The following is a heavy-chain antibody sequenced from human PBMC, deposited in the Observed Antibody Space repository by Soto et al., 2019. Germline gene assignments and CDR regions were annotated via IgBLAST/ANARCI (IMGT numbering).Heavy chain of an antibody. D-gene: IGHD3-3*01. CDR3: AKAIRLLEWLLYTTFAFGPTFDY. V-gene: IGHV3-23*01. CDR2: ISGSGGST. Sequence: GGSLRLSCAASGFTFSSYAMSWVRQAPGKGLEWVSAISGSGGSTYYADSVKGRFTISRDNSKNTLYLQMNSLRAEDTAVYYCAKAIRLLEWLLYTTFAFGPTFDYWGQGTLVTVSS. CDR1: GFTFSSYA. J-gene: IGHJ4*02.